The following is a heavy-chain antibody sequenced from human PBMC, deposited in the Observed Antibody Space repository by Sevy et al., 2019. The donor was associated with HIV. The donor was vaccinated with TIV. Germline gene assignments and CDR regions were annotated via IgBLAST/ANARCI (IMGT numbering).Heavy chain of an antibody. CDR1: GDSISNYY. Sequence: SETLSRTCTVSGDSISNYYWSWIRQPAGKGLEWIGRIYDSGSATYNPSLESRVTMSADRTRNQLSLKLNSVTAADTAVYYCARDRVTIFGVTIDYYFDYWGQGTLVTVSS. V-gene: IGHV4-4*07. D-gene: IGHD3-3*01. CDR2: IYDSGSA. J-gene: IGHJ4*02. CDR3: ARDRVTIFGVTIDYYFDY.